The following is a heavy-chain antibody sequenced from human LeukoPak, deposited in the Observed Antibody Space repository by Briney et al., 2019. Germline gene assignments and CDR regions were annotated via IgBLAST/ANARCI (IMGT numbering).Heavy chain of an antibody. CDR3: ATDNYGSGSYYKY. V-gene: IGHV1-2*02. CDR1: GYTFSDYY. J-gene: IGHJ4*02. D-gene: IGHD3-10*01. CDR2: INPNNGGT. Sequence: GASVKVSCKASGYTFSDYYMHWVRQAPGQGLEWMGWINPNNGGTNYAQKFQGRVSMTRDTSISTVYMEVRRLRSDDTAVYYFATDNYGSGSYYKYRGQGTLVTVSS.